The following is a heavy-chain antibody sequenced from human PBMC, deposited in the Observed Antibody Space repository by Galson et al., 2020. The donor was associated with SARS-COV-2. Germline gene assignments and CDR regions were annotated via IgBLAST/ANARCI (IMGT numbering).Heavy chain of an antibody. CDR3: ARDQHLVLYDDSGDNWGGFDP. Sequence: SETLSLTCTVSGGSISSGGYYWSWIRQHPGKGLEWIGYIYYSGSTYYNPSLKSRVTISVDTSKNQFSLKLSSVTAADTAVYYCARDQHLVLYDDSGDNWGGFDPWGQGTLVTVSS. V-gene: IGHV4-31*03. D-gene: IGHD3-22*01. J-gene: IGHJ5*02. CDR2: IYYSGST. CDR1: GGSISSGGYY.